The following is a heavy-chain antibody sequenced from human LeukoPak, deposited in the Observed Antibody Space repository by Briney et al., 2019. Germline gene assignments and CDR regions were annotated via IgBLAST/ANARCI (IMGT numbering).Heavy chain of an antibody. CDR1: GYTFTSYY. CDR2: INPSGGAT. V-gene: IGHV1-46*01. Sequence: GASVKVSFKASGYTFTSYYIHWVRQAPGQGLEWLGIINPSGGATTYARKFQGRVSMTRDTSTSTVYMELSSLRSEDTAVYSCAREINYSTSGFRQYYFDYWGQGTLVTVSS. J-gene: IGHJ4*02. D-gene: IGHD3-10*01. CDR3: AREINYSTSGFRQYYFDY.